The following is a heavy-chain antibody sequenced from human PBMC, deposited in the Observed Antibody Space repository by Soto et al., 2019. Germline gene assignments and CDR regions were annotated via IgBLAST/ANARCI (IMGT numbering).Heavy chain of an antibody. CDR3: ARPMVRGVIMNYYYGMDV. V-gene: IGHV3-21*01. CDR2: ISSSSSYI. J-gene: IGHJ6*02. Sequence: EVQLVESGGGLVKPGGSLRLSCAASGFTFSSYSMNWVRQAPGKELEWVSSISSSSSYIYYADSVKGRFTISRDNAKNSLYLQMNSLRAEDTAVYYCARPMVRGVIMNYYYGMDVWGQGTTVTVSS. CDR1: GFTFSSYS. D-gene: IGHD3-10*01.